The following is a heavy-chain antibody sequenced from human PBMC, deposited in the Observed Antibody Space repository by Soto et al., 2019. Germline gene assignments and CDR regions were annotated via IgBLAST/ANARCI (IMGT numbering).Heavy chain of an antibody. CDR3: TIGGYSYGYGGFDP. D-gene: IGHD5-18*01. J-gene: IGHJ5*01. CDR1: GFTFGDYA. CDR2: IRSKAYGGTT. V-gene: IGHV3-49*04. Sequence: GGSLRLSCTASGFTFGDYAMSWVRQAPGKGLEWVGFIRSKAYGGTTEYAASVQGRFTISRDDSKRIAYLQMNSLKTDDTAAYYCTIGGYSYGYGGFDPWGQGTLVTVSS.